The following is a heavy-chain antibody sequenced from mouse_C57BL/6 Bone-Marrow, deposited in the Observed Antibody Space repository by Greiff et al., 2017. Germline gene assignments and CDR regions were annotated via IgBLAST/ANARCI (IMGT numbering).Heavy chain of an antibody. CDR1: GYTFTSYW. CDR3: ARSYDGYYEGAMDY. D-gene: IGHD2-3*01. Sequence: QVQLQQPGAELVKPGASVKLSCKASGYTFTSYWMHWVKQRPGQGLEWIGMIHPNSGSTNYNEKFKSKATLTVDKSSSTAYMQLSSLTSEDSAVYYCARSYDGYYEGAMDYWGQGTSVTVSS. J-gene: IGHJ4*01. V-gene: IGHV1-64*01. CDR2: IHPNSGST.